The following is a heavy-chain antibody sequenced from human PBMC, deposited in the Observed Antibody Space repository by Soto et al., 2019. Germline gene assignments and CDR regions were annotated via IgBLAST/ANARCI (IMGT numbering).Heavy chain of an antibody. V-gene: IGHV1-18*01. Sequence: QVQLVQSGAEVKKPGASVKVSCKASGYTFTSYGISWVRQAPGQGLEWMGWISAYNGNTNYAQKHHGRVTMTTDTSTSIAYMELRSLRSDDTAVYYCARDLTMVRGVEVGYYYYGMDVWGQGTTVTVSS. J-gene: IGHJ6*02. CDR1: GYTFTSYG. CDR3: ARDLTMVRGVEVGYYYYGMDV. CDR2: ISAYNGNT. D-gene: IGHD3-10*01.